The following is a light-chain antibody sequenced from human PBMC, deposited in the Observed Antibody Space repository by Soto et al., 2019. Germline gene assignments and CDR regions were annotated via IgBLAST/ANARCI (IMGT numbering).Light chain of an antibody. CDR2: GAS. CDR3: QEYNNWPPLYT. CDR1: QSVSSN. Sequence: EIVMTQSPATLSVSPGERATLSCRASQSVSSNLAWYQQKRGQPPRLLIYGASTRATGIPARFSGSGSGTEFTLTISSLQSEDFAVYYCQEYNNWPPLYTFGQGTKLEIK. J-gene: IGKJ2*01. V-gene: IGKV3-15*01.